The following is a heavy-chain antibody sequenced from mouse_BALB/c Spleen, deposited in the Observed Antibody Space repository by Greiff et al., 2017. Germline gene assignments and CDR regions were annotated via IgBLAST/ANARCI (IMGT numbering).Heavy chain of an antibody. CDR2: INPGSGGT. V-gene: IGHV1-54*01. CDR1: GYAFTNYL. Sequence: VQLQQSGAELVRPGTSVKVSCKASGYAFTNYLIEWVKQRPGQGLEWIGVINPGSGGTNYNEKFKSKATLTVDKSSSTAYMQLSSLTSEDSAVYYCARTPWFAYWGQGTLVTVSA. CDR3: ARTPWFAY. J-gene: IGHJ3*01.